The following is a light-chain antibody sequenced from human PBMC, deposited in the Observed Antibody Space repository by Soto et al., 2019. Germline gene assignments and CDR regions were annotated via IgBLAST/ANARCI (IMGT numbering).Light chain of an antibody. V-gene: IGKV1-9*01. CDR3: QQLNSYPRYT. J-gene: IGKJ2*01. CDR1: QGISSY. CDR2: AAS. Sequence: IQLTQSPSSLSASVGDRVTITCRASQGISSYLAWYQQKPGKAPKLLIYAASTLQSGVPSRFSGSGSLTDFTLTISSLQPEDVATYYCQQLNSYPRYTFGQGTKLEIK.